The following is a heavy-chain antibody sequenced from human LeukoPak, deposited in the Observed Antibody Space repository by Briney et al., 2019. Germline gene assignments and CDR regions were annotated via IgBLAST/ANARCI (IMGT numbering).Heavy chain of an antibody. D-gene: IGHD3-3*01. V-gene: IGHV3-11*04. Sequence: GGSLRLSCAASGFTFSDYYMSWIRQAPGKGLEWVSYISSSGGTIYYADSVKGRFTISRDNAKNSLYLQMNSLRADDTAVYYCAKVDFWSGFHAFDIWGQGTMVTVSS. CDR1: GFTFSDYY. CDR2: ISSSGGTI. CDR3: AKVDFWSGFHAFDI. J-gene: IGHJ3*02.